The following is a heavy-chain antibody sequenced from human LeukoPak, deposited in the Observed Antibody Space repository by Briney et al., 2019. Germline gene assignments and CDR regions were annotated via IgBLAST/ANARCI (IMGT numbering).Heavy chain of an antibody. CDR3: ARGPHIAAAGTGPQTY. D-gene: IGHD6-13*01. J-gene: IGHJ4*02. Sequence: GASVKVSCNTSGYTFTGYYLHWMRQAPGQGLEWMGWINPNSGATDYAQRFQGRVTMTRDTSISTAYMELNSLTSDDTAVYFCARGPHIAAAGTGPQTYWGQGTLVTVSS. V-gene: IGHV1-2*02. CDR1: GYTFTGYY. CDR2: INPNSGAT.